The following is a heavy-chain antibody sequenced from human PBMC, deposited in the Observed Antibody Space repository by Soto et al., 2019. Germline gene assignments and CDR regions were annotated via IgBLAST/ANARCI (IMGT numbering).Heavy chain of an antibody. Sequence: VHLVDSGGGVVQPGRSLRLSCAASGFTFKNYGMHWVRQAPGKGLEWVAVISHDGGTKHYADSVKVRFTIFRDESKTTASLQMTSLRPDDTAVYYCAKRITISGYGDYYYYGMDAWGQGTTAIGSS. V-gene: IGHV3-30*18. CDR3: AKRITISGYGDYYYYGMDA. J-gene: IGHJ6*02. CDR1: GFTFKNYG. D-gene: IGHD3-3*01. CDR2: ISHDGGTK.